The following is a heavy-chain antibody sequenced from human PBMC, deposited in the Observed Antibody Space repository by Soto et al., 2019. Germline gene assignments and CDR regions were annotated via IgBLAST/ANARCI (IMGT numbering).Heavy chain of an antibody. CDR2: INAGNGNT. J-gene: IGHJ4*02. CDR1: GYTFTSYA. Sequence: ASVKVSCKASGYTFTSYAMHWVRQAPGQRLEWIGWINAGNGNTKYSQKFQGRVTITRDTSASTAYMELSSLRSEDTAVYYCARYGPYDFWSGYWYFDYWGQGTLVTVSS. V-gene: IGHV1-3*01. D-gene: IGHD3-3*01. CDR3: ARYGPYDFWSGYWYFDY.